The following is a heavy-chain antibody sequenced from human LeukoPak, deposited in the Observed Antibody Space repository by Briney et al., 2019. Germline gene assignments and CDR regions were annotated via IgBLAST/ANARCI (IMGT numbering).Heavy chain of an antibody. V-gene: IGHV1-24*01. CDR3: ATDLNSGSYPGY. J-gene: IGHJ4*02. Sequence: ASVKVSCKVSGYTLTELSMHWVRQAPGKGLEWMGGFDPEDGETIYAQEFQGRVTMTEDTSTDTAYMELSSLRSEDTAVYYCATDLNSGSYPGYWGQGTLVTVSS. CDR2: FDPEDGET. D-gene: IGHD1-26*01. CDR1: GYTLTELS.